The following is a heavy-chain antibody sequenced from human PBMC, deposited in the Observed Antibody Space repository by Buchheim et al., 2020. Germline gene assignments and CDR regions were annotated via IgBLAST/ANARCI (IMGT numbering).Heavy chain of an antibody. J-gene: IGHJ6*02. CDR2: INSDGSST. CDR3: ARVAPPRAAFNYYYGMDV. Sequence: EVQLVESGGGLVQPGGSLRLSCAASGFTFSSYWMHWVRQAPGKGLVWVSRINSDGSSTSYADSVKGRFTISRDNAKKTVYLQMNSLRAEDTAVYYCARVAPPRAAFNYYYGMDVWGQGTT. D-gene: IGHD2-15*01. CDR1: GFTFSSYW. V-gene: IGHV3-74*01.